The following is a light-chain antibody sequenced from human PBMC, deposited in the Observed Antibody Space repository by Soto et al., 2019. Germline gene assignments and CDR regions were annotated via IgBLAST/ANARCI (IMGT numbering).Light chain of an antibody. J-gene: IGKJ1*01. CDR2: GAS. CDR1: QSVSSN. Sequence: EIVMTQSPATLSVSPGERGTLSCRASQSVSSNLAWYQQKPGQAPRLLIYGASTRATGIPARFSGSGSGTEFTLTISSLQSEDFAVYYCQQYNYWPPQTFGQGTKVEIK. V-gene: IGKV3-15*01. CDR3: QQYNYWPPQT.